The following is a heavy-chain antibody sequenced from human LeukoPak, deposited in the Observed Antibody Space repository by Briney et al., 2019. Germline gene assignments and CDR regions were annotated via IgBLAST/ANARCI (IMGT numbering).Heavy chain of an antibody. J-gene: IGHJ2*01. V-gene: IGHV1-2*02. D-gene: IGHD6-19*01. CDR1: GYTFTGHY. Sequence: ASVKVSCKASGYTFTGHYMHWVRQAPGQGPEWMGWINPNSGDTNYAQEFQGRVTLTRDASIGTAYMEVNRLTYDDTAIYYCARDVYTSGWRYFDLWGHGTLVTVSS. CDR2: INPNSGDT. CDR3: ARDVYTSGWRYFDL.